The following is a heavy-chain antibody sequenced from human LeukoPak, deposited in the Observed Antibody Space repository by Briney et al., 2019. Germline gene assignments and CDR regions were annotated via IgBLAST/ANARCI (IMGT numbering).Heavy chain of an antibody. D-gene: IGHD3-22*01. CDR3: AKLLVTYYYDSSGYADAFDI. Sequence: GGSLRLSCAASGFTFSSYGMHWVRQAPGKGLEWVAFIRYDGSNKYYADSVKGRFTISRDNSKNTLYLQMNSLKAEDTAVYYCAKLLVTYYYDSSGYADAFDIWGQGTMVTVSP. J-gene: IGHJ3*02. V-gene: IGHV3-30*02. CDR2: IRYDGSNK. CDR1: GFTFSSYG.